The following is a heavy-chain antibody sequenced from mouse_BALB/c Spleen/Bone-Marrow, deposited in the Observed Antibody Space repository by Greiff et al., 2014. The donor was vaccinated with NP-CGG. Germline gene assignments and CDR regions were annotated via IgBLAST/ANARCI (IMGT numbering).Heavy chain of an antibody. Sequence: VQLKESGGGLVKSGGSLKLSCAASGFTFNSYGMSWVRQTPEKRLEWVATISGGGSYPFYSDSVKGRFTISRDNAKNNLYLQLSSLRSEDTALYYCARHAFYDQTKVSFVNWGQGTLVTVSA. V-gene: IGHV5-9-2*01. J-gene: IGHJ3*01. CDR1: GFTFNSYG. CDR3: ARHAFYDQTKVSFVN. CDR2: ISGGGSYP. D-gene: IGHD2-3*01.